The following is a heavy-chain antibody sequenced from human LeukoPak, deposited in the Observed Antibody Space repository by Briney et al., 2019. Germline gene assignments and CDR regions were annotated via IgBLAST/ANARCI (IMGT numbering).Heavy chain of an antibody. CDR3: ARLRFLEWSYYFDY. Sequence: SETLSLTCTVSGGSISTYYWSWIRQPPGKGLEWIGYIYYSGSTNYNPSLKSRVTISVDTSKNQFSLKLSSVTAADTAVYYCARLRFLEWSYYFDYWGQGTLVTVPS. D-gene: IGHD3-3*01. CDR2: IYYSGST. V-gene: IGHV4-59*01. CDR1: GGSISTYY. J-gene: IGHJ4*02.